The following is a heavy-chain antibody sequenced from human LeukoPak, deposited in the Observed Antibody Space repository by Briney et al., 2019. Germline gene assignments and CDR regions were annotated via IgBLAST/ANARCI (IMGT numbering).Heavy chain of an antibody. V-gene: IGHV3-23*01. D-gene: IGHD1-26*01. CDR1: GFTFNSYV. Sequence: GGSLRLSCAASGFTFNSYVMRWVRRAPGKGLEWVSSITGSGGSIYYADSVKGRFTSSRDNSKNTLYLQMSSLRSEDTAVYYCGKGGAEVGQTVDTGDYWGQGTLVTVSS. CDR2: ITGSGGSI. CDR3: GKGGAEVGQTVDTGDY. J-gene: IGHJ4*02.